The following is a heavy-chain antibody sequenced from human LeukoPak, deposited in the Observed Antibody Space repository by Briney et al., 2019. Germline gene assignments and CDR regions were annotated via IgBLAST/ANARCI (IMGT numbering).Heavy chain of an antibody. D-gene: IGHD2-2*01. Sequence: GRSLRLSCAASGFTFSSYGMHWVRQAPGKGLEWVAVISYDGSNKYYADSVKGRFTISRDNSKNTLYLQMSSLRAEDTAVYYCAFTPQGYCSSTSCYELDYWGQGTLVTVSS. CDR1: GFTFSSYG. CDR2: ISYDGSNK. CDR3: AFTPQGYCSSTSCYELDY. V-gene: IGHV3-30*03. J-gene: IGHJ4*02.